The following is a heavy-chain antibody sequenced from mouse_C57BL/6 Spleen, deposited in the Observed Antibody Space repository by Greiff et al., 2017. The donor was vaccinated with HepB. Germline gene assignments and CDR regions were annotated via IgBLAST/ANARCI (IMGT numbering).Heavy chain of an antibody. CDR2: ISDGGSYT. J-gene: IGHJ2*01. Sequence: EVHLVESGGGLVKPGGSLKLSCAASGFTFSSYAMSWVRQTPEKRLEWVATISDGGSYTYYPDNVKGRFTISRDNAKKNLYLQMSHLKSEDTAMYYCARGRDGSSLFDYWGQGTTLTVSS. D-gene: IGHD1-1*01. CDR3: ARGRDGSSLFDY. V-gene: IGHV5-4*01. CDR1: GFTFSSYA.